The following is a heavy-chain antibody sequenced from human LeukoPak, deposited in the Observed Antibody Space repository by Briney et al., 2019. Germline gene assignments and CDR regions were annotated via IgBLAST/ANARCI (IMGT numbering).Heavy chain of an antibody. CDR3: ARFSSSWYCVDV. D-gene: IGHD6-13*01. Sequence: PSDTLSLTCTVSGGSINSYFWTWIRQPPGKGLEWIGYIYYSGSTNYNPSLKSRVTISVDTSKNHFSLKLTSVTAADTAVYYCARFSSSWYCVDVWGKGITVTVSS. V-gene: IGHV4-59*07. CDR1: GGSINSYF. CDR2: IYYSGST. J-gene: IGHJ6*03.